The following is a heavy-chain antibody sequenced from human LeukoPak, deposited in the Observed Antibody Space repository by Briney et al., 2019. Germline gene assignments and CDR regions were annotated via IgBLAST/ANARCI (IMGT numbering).Heavy chain of an antibody. CDR3: AREITTNGGRYFDY. Sequence: GGSLRLSCAASGFTFSSYWMHWVRQAPGKGLVWVARINIDGSSTNNADSVKGRFTISRDNAKNTLYLQMNSLRAEDTAFYYSAREITTNGGRYFDYWGQGTLVTVSS. J-gene: IGHJ4*02. V-gene: IGHV3-74*01. CDR1: GFTFSSYW. CDR2: INIDGSST. D-gene: IGHD7-27*01.